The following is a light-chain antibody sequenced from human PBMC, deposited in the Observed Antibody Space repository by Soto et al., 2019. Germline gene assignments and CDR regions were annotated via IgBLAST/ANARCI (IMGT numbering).Light chain of an antibody. J-gene: IGLJ1*01. V-gene: IGLV2-14*01. CDR2: EVN. CDR3: NSYTTRYTFV. Sequence: QSVLTQPASVSGSPGQSITISCTGTSSDVGGYNYVSWYQHHPGNAPKLIIYEVNKRPSEISNRFSGSKSGNTASLTISGLQPEDEADYYCNSYTTRYTFVLGSGTKVTVL. CDR1: SSDVGGYNY.